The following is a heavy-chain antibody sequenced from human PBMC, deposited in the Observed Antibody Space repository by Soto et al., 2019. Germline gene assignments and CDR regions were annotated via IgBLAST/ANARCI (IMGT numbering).Heavy chain of an antibody. D-gene: IGHD6-13*01. Sequence: SETLSLTCTVSGGSISSISFHWGWIRQPPGKGLEWIGSIYYSGSTCYNPSLKSRVTISVDTSKNQFSLKLSSVTAADTAVYYCARRKGSSWPNWFDPWGQGTLVTVSS. CDR3: ARRKGSSWPNWFDP. J-gene: IGHJ5*02. CDR1: GGSISSISFH. V-gene: IGHV4-39*01. CDR2: IYYSGST.